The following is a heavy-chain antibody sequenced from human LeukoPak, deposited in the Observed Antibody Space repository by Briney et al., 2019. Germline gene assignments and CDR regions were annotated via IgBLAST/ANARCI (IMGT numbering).Heavy chain of an antibody. V-gene: IGHV3-7*01. CDR1: GFTFSSYW. CDR3: ARVIRVYYYYMDV. J-gene: IGHJ6*03. Sequence: PGGSLRLSCAASGFTFSSYWMSWVRQAPGKGLEWVANIKQDGSEKYYVDSVKGRFTISRDNAKNSLYLQMNSLRAEDTAVYYCARVIRVYYYYMDVWGKGTTVAVSS. CDR2: IKQDGSEK.